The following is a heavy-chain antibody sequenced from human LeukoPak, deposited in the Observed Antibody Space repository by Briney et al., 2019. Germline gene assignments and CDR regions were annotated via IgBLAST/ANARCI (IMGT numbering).Heavy chain of an antibody. V-gene: IGHV3-43*02. CDR3: AKEYYYDSSGSPWWFDP. D-gene: IGHD3-22*01. CDR2: ISGDGSST. J-gene: IGHJ5*02. Sequence: PGGSLRLSCAASGFTFDDYTRHWVRQAPGKGLEWVSLISGDGSSTYYADSVKGRFTISRDNSKNSLYLQMNSLRTEDTALYYCAKEYYYDSSGSPWWFDPWGQGTLVTVSS. CDR1: GFTFDDYT.